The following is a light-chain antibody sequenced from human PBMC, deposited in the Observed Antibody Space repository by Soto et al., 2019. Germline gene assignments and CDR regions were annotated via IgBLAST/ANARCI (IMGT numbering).Light chain of an antibody. CDR2: KVS. Sequence: DVVLTQSPLSLPVTLGQPASMSCTSSQGLVHSDGNTYLAWFQQRPGQSPRRLIYKVSNRDSGVTDRFSGSGSGSDFILQISRVEAEDVGLYFCMQGTHWPPTFGQGTKVEIK. V-gene: IGKV2-30*02. J-gene: IGKJ1*01. CDR1: QGLVHSDGNTY. CDR3: MQGTHWPPT.